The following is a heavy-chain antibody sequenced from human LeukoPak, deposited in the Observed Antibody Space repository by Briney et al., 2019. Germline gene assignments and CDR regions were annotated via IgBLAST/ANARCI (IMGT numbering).Heavy chain of an antibody. CDR3: ARAGGYCSSTSCWSFRYAFDI. CDR2: INPSGGST. V-gene: IGHV1-46*01. Sequence: PAASVTVSCKASGYTFTSYYMHWVRQAPGQGLEWMGIINPSGGSTSYAQKFQGRVTMTRDTSTSTVYMELSSLRSEDTAVYYCARAGGYCSSTSCWSFRYAFDIWGQGTMVTVSS. CDR1: GYTFTSYY. J-gene: IGHJ3*02. D-gene: IGHD2-2*01.